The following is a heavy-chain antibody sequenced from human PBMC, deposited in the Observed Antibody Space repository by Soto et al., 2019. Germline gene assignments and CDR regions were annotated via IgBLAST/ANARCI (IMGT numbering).Heavy chain of an antibody. V-gene: IGHV3-7*01. Sequence: ETLSLTCTVSGDSITSINYYWGWVRQAPGEGLKWVASISPDGRTTYYVDSVKGRFTISRDNAENSVYLQMNSLRAEDTAVFYCASLLGSVTTFDNWGQGTLVTVSS. CDR3: ASLLGSVTTFDN. D-gene: IGHD1-1*01. CDR1: GDSITSINYY. CDR2: ISPDGRTT. J-gene: IGHJ4*02.